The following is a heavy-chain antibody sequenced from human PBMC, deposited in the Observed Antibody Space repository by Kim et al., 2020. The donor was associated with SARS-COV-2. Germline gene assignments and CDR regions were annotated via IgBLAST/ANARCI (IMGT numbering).Heavy chain of an antibody. D-gene: IGHD7-27*01. J-gene: IGHJ3*02. CDR2: ISGSGGST. V-gene: IGHV3-23*01. CDR1: GFTFSSYA. Sequence: GGSLRLSCAASGFTFSSYAMTWVRQAPGKGLEWVSGISGSGGSTYYADSVKGRFTVSRDNSKNTLYMQMNSLRAEDTAILYCAKAIALGDWGGVDAFDMWGQGTMVTVSS. CDR3: AKAIALGDWGGVDAFDM.